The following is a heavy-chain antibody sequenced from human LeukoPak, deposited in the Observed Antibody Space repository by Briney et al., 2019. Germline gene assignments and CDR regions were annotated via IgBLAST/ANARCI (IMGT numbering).Heavy chain of an antibody. CDR3: ARSYGSGNYFDY. D-gene: IGHD3-10*01. CDR2: ISSSSSYT. CDR1: GFTFSDYY. Sequence: GGSLRLSCAASGFTFSDYYMSWIRQAPGKGLEWVSYISSSSSYTNYADSVKGRFTISRDNAKNSLYLQMNSLRAEDTAVYYCARSYGSGNYFDYWGQGTLVTVSS. J-gene: IGHJ4*02. V-gene: IGHV3-11*03.